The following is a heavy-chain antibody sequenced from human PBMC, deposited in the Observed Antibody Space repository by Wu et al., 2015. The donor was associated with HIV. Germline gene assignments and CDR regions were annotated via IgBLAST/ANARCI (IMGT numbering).Heavy chain of an antibody. Sequence: QVQLVQSGAEVKKPGASVKVSCKASGYNFTGYYMHWVRQAPGQGLEWMGWINPNSGGTNYAQKFQGRVTMTRDTSISTAYMELSRLRSDDTAVYYCARRGLSGSGWVGADYWGQGTLVTVSS. J-gene: IGHJ4*02. CDR1: GYNFTGYY. D-gene: IGHD6-19*01. CDR3: ARRGLSGSGWVGADY. CDR2: INPNSGGT. V-gene: IGHV1-2*02.